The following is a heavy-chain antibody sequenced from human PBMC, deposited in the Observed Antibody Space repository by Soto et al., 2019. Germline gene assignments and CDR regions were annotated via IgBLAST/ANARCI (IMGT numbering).Heavy chain of an antibody. CDR2: IWYDGSNK. Sequence: GGSLRLSCAASGFTFSSYGMHWVRQAPGKGLEWVAVIWYDGSNKYYADSVKGRFTISRDNSKNTLYLQMNSLRAEDTAVYYCARGVGYCGGDCYSFSLDYYYGMDVWGQGTTVTVSS. CDR3: ARGVGYCGGDCYSFSLDYYYGMDV. J-gene: IGHJ6*02. D-gene: IGHD2-21*02. CDR1: GFTFSSYG. V-gene: IGHV3-33*01.